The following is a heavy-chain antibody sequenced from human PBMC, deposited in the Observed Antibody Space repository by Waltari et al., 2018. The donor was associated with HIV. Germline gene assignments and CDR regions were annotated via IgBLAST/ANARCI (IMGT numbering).Heavy chain of an antibody. CDR3: ASGYSSSWRSDYYYYGMDV. CDR2: INSDGSST. V-gene: IGHV3-74*01. Sequence: EVQLVESGGGLVQPGGSLRLSCAASGFTFSSYWMPWVRRAPGKGLVWVSRINSDGSSTSYADSVKGRFTISRDNAKNTLYLQMNSLRAEDTAVYYCASGYSSSWRSDYYYYGMDVWGQGTTVTVSS. J-gene: IGHJ6*02. CDR1: GFTFSSYW. D-gene: IGHD6-13*01.